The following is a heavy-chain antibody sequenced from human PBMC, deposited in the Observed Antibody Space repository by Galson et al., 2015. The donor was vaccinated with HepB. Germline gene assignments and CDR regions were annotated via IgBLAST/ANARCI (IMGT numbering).Heavy chain of an antibody. Sequence: SLRLSCAAAGFTFRTYAMPWVRQAPGKGLEWVSAIRSTNDDAYYADSVRGRFTISRDTSTNMLFLQMDSLRAEDTAVYYCAKKESDRPYHFYMDVWGKGTTVTVSS. V-gene: IGHV3-23*01. CDR3: AKKESDRPYHFYMDV. J-gene: IGHJ6*03. CDR1: GFTFRTYA. CDR2: IRSTNDDA. D-gene: IGHD3-3*02.